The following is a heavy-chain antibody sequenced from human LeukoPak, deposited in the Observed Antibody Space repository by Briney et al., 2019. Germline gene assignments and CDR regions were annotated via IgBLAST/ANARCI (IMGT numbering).Heavy chain of an antibody. V-gene: IGHV4-4*07. D-gene: IGHD4-17*01. J-gene: IGHJ3*02. Sequence: PSQTLSLTCTVSGASISSYYWSWIRQPAGKGREWIGRIYTSGSTNYNPSLTSRVTMSVDTSQHQFSLPPSSVTAPATAVYYCAGEYGYYPLDAFYIWGQGTMFTVSS. CDR3: AGEYGYYPLDAFYI. CDR2: IYTSGST. CDR1: GASISSYY.